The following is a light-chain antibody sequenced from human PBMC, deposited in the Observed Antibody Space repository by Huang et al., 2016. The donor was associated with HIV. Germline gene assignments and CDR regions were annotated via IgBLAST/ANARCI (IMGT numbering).Light chain of an antibody. CDR2: GAS. Sequence: ETVLTQSPGTLSLSPGERATMSCRASQSVSDNYLAWYQQRPGQAPRLLIYGASRRATGIPDRFGGSGSGTDFTLTISRLEPEDSAVYYCQQYGSSPGTFGQGTKVEIK. V-gene: IGKV3-20*01. CDR3: QQYGSSPGT. CDR1: QSVSDNY. J-gene: IGKJ1*01.